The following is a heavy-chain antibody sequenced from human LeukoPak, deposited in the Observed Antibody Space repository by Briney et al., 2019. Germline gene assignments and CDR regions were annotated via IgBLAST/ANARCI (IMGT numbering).Heavy chain of an antibody. CDR1: GCTFTGYY. J-gene: IGHJ4*02. CDR2: INPNSGGT. D-gene: IGHD6-13*01. CDR3: ASRGEGSSWTFDY. Sequence: ASVKVSCKASGCTFTGYYMHWVRQAPGQGLEWMGWINPNSGGTNYAQKFQGRVTMTRDTSISTAYMELSSLRSDDTAVYYCASRGEGSSWTFDYWGQGTLVTASS. V-gene: IGHV1-2*02.